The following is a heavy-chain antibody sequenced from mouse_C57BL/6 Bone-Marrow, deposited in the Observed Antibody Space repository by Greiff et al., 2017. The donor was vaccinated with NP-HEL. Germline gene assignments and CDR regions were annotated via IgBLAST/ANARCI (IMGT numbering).Heavy chain of an antibody. Sequence: QVTLKVCGPGILQPSQTLSLTCSFSGFSLSTFGMGVGWIRQPSGKGLEGLAHIWGDDDKYYNPAMKSRLTISKDTSKNQVFLKIANVDTADTATYYCARIQTAQTRGAWFAYWGQGTLVTVSA. CDR1: GFSLSTFGMG. CDR3: ARIQTAQTRGAWFAY. D-gene: IGHD3-2*02. V-gene: IGHV8-8*01. J-gene: IGHJ3*01. CDR2: IWGDDDK.